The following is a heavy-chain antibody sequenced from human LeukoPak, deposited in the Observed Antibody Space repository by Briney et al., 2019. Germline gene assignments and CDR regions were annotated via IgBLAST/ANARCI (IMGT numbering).Heavy chain of an antibody. CDR3: ARAWLGVVIIAFDI. CDR2: IYYSGST. D-gene: IGHD3-3*01. Sequence: PSETLSLTCTVSGGSISSYYWSWIRQPPGKGLEWIGYIYYSGSTNYNPSLKSRVTISVDTSKNQFSLKLSSVTAADTAVYYCARAWLGVVIIAFDIWGQGTMVTVSS. CDR1: GGSISSYY. J-gene: IGHJ3*02. V-gene: IGHV4-59*01.